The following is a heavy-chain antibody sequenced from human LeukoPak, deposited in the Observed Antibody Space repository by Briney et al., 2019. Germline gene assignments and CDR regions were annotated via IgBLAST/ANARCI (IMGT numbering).Heavy chain of an antibody. D-gene: IGHD6-13*01. J-gene: IGHJ4*02. CDR2: IYYSGST. Sequence: PSETLSLTCTVSGGSISSYYWSWTRQPPGKGLEWIGYIYYSGSTNYNPSLKSRVTISVDTSKNQFSLKLSSVTAADTAVYYCARVRIAAAGYYFDYWGQGTLVTVSS. CDR1: GGSISSYY. CDR3: ARVRIAAAGYYFDY. V-gene: IGHV4-59*01.